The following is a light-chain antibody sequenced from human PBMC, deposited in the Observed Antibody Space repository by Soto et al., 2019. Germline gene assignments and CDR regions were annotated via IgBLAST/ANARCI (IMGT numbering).Light chain of an antibody. J-gene: IGKJ3*01. Sequence: DIQMTQSPSALSASVGDRVTITCRASQNIHSWLAWYQQKPGKVPKLLIYDASSVKSGVPSRFSGSRSGTEFTLTINSLQPDDFATYYCQQSYSTPHFTFGPGTKVEIK. CDR2: DAS. CDR3: QQSYSTPHFT. CDR1: QNIHSW. V-gene: IGKV1-5*01.